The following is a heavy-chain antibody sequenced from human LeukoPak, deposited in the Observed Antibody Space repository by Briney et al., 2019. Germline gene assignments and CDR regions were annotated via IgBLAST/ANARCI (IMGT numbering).Heavy chain of an antibody. CDR3: TRRAKPPGDY. Sequence: NPGGSLRLSCTASGFTFGDYAMSWFRQAPGKGREGVGFIRSKAYGGTTEYAASVKGRFTISRDDSKSIAYLQMNSLKTEDTAVYYCTRRAKPPGDYWGQGTLVTVSS. CDR1: GFTFGDYA. J-gene: IGHJ4*02. V-gene: IGHV3-49*05. CDR2: IRSKAYGGTT.